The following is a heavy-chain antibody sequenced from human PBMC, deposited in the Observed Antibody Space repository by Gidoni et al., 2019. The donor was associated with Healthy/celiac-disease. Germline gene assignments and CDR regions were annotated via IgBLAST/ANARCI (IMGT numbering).Heavy chain of an antibody. CDR1: GFPFSRDW. V-gene: IGHV3-7*01. D-gene: IGHD3-10*01. CDR2: IKQEGREK. Sequence: EVLLVASGGVLVQPGGSLRLSCAPSGFPFSRDWMSWVRQGTGKGLEWVEKIKQEGREKSNVSYVKGGDTITRDNAKNREYVKMKSQREEDTAGDDGARAYEDLGDYYPCGYWGQGTLVTVSS. J-gene: IGHJ4*02. CDR3: ARAYEDLGDYYPCGY.